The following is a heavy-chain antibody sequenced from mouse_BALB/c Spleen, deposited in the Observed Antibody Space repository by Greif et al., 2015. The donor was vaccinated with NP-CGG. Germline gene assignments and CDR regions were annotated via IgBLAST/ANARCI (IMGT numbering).Heavy chain of an antibody. CDR2: IHPNSGNT. Sequence: QVQLKQSGSVLVRPGASVKLSCKASGYTFTSSWMHWAKQRPGQGLEWIGEIHPNSGNTNYNEKFKGKATLTVDTSSSTAYVDLSSLTSEDSAVYYCARFWDYFDYWGQGTTLTVSS. J-gene: IGHJ2*01. CDR3: ARFWDYFDY. CDR1: GYTFTSSW. D-gene: IGHD4-1*01. V-gene: IGHV1S130*01.